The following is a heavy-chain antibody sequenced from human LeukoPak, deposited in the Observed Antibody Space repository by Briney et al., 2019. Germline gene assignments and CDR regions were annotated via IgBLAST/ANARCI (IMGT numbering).Heavy chain of an antibody. CDR2: IYHSGST. V-gene: IGHV4-30-2*01. CDR3: ARDWSGLIDY. D-gene: IGHD3-3*01. J-gene: IGHJ4*02. Sequence: PSETLSLTCAVSGGSISGGGYSWSWIRQPPGKGLEWIGYIYHSGSTYYNPSLKSRVTISVDRSKNQFSLKLSSVTAADTAVYYCARDWSGLIDYWGQGTLVTVSS. CDR1: GGSISGGGYS.